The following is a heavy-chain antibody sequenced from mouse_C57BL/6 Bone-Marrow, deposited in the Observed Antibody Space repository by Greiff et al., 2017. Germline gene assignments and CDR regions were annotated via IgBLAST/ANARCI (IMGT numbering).Heavy chain of an antibody. D-gene: IGHD1-1*01. V-gene: IGHV5-16*01. CDR1: GFTFSDYY. CDR3: ARDQDYYGSSYWYFDV. J-gene: IGHJ1*03. Sequence: EVKLVESEGGLVQPGSSMKLSCTASGFTFSDYYMAWVRQVPEKGLEWVANINYDGSSTYYLDSLKSRFIISRDNATNILYLQMSSLKSEDTATFYCARDQDYYGSSYWYFDVWGTGTTVTVSS. CDR2: INYDGSST.